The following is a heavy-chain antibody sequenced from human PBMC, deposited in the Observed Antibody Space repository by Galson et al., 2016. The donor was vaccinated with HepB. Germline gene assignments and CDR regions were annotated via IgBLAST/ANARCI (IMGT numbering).Heavy chain of an antibody. CDR1: GGSISSGSHY. V-gene: IGHV4-61*02. CDR3: AREYCNGGSCYPGVY. D-gene: IGHD2-15*01. Sequence: TLSLTCTVSGGSISSGSHYWSWTRQPAGKGLGWIGRIYTSGSTNYNPSLKSRVTISVDTSKNQFSLKLSSVTAADTAVYYCAREYCNGGSCYPGVYWGQGTLVTVSS. J-gene: IGHJ4*02. CDR2: IYTSGST.